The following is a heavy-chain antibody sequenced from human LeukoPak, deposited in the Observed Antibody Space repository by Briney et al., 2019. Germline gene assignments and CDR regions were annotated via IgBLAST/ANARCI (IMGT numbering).Heavy chain of an antibody. CDR2: ISYDGSNK. J-gene: IGHJ4*02. CDR3: AKDHATYYYDSSGYFDY. Sequence: PGGSLRLSCAASGFTFSSYGMHWVRQAPGKGLEWVAVISYDGSNKYYADSVKGRFTISRDNSKNTLYLQMNSLRAEDTAVYYCAKDHATYYYDSSGYFDYWGQGTLVTVSS. V-gene: IGHV3-30*18. D-gene: IGHD3-22*01. CDR1: GFTFSSYG.